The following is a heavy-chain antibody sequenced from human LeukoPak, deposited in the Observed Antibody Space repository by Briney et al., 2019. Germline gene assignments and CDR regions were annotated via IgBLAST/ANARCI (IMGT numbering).Heavy chain of an antibody. J-gene: IGHJ4*02. Sequence: GASVKVSCKASGYTFTFYYMHWVRQAPGQGRDWMGWINPNSGDTDYAQKFQGRVTMTRDTSISTAYMDLSRLRSDDTAIYYCARLRGNGFDYWGQGTLVTVSS. V-gene: IGHV1-2*02. CDR3: ARLRGNGFDY. CDR2: INPNSGDT. CDR1: GYTFTFYY. D-gene: IGHD4-23*01.